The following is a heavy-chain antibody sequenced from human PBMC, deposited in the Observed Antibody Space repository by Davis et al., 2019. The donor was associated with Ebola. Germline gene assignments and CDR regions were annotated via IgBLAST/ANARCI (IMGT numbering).Heavy chain of an antibody. CDR3: ARDSGGGYCSGGSCYDSFDV. V-gene: IGHV3-33*08. D-gene: IGHD2-15*01. J-gene: IGHJ3*01. CDR1: GFTFSSYA. Sequence: GESLKISCAASGFTFSSYAMHWVRQAPGKGLEWVAVIWYDGSNKYYADSVKGRFTISRDNAKNSLYLQMNSLRAEDTAVYYCARDSGGGYCSGGSCYDSFDVWGQGTMVTVSS. CDR2: IWYDGSNK.